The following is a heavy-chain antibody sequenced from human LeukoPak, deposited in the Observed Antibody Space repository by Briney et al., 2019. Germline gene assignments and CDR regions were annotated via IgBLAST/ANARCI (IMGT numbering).Heavy chain of an antibody. CDR3: AREDSAAYCTSTNCFGFDY. J-gene: IGHJ4*02. D-gene: IGHD2-2*01. CDR1: GDPILNYH. Sequence: LSETLLLTCSVSGDPILNYHWSWIRQPAGKGLEWIGRIHSSGATDYSRALKSRVTISLDKSKSHFSLKLSSVTAADTAIYYCAREDSAAYCTSTNCFGFDYWGQGTLVTVSS. CDR2: IHSSGAT. V-gene: IGHV4-4*07.